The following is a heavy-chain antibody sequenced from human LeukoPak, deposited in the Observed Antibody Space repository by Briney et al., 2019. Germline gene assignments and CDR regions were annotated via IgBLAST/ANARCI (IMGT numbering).Heavy chain of an antibody. Sequence: SETLSLTCAVYGGSFSGYYWSWIRQPPGKGLEWIGEINHSGSTNYNPSLKSRVTISVDTSKNQFSLKLSSVTAADTAVYYCARRRDTAMATDWFDPWGQGTLVTVSS. J-gene: IGHJ5*02. CDR2: INHSGST. D-gene: IGHD5-18*01. CDR1: GGSFSGYY. V-gene: IGHV4-34*01. CDR3: ARRRDTAMATDWFDP.